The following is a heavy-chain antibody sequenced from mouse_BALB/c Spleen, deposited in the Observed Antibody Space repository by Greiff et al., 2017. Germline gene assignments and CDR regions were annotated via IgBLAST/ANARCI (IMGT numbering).Heavy chain of an antibody. J-gene: IGHJ2*01. CDR3: ARSGELTVVDY. CDR1: GYTFTSYW. CDR2: IDPSDSET. D-gene: IGHD1-1*01. V-gene: IGHV1-69*02. Sequence: QVQLQQPGAELVKPGAPVKLSCKASGYTFTSYWMNWVKQRPGRGLEWIGRIDPSDSETHYNQKVKDKATLTVDKSSSTSYIQLSSLTSEDSSVYYCARSGELTVVDYWGQGTTLTVSS.